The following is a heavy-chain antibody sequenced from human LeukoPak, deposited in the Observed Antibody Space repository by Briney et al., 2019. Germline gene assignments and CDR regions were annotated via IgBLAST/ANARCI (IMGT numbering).Heavy chain of an antibody. CDR3: ARGPHWDPHFDY. V-gene: IGHV1-2*02. J-gene: IGHJ4*02. CDR2: INPNSGGT. CDR1: GYTFTGYY. D-gene: IGHD7-27*01. Sequence: ASGKVSCKASGYTFTGYYMHCVRQAPGQGLEWMGWINPNSGGTNYAQKFQGRVTMTRDTSISTAYMELSRLRSDDTAVYYCARGPHWDPHFDYWGQGTLVTVSS.